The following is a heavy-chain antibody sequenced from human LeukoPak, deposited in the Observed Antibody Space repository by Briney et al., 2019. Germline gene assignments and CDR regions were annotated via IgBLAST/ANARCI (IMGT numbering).Heavy chain of an antibody. CDR1: GYTFTSYG. D-gene: IGHD2-15*01. CDR3: AREPRYCSGGSCKIDY. V-gene: IGHV1-18*01. Sequence: ASVKVSCKASGYTFTSYGISWVRQAPGQGLEWMGWISAYNGNTNYAQKLQGRVTMTTDTSTSTAYMELRSLRSDDTAVYYCAREPRYCSGGSCKIDYWGQGTLVTVSS. J-gene: IGHJ4*02. CDR2: ISAYNGNT.